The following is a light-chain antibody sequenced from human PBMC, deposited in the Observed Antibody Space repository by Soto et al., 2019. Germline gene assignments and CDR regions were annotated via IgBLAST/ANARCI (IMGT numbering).Light chain of an antibody. V-gene: IGKV3-20*01. J-gene: IGKJ1*01. CDR1: QSVSGSY. CDR3: HHYGSSPWT. CDR2: ATS. Sequence: EIVLTQSPGTLSLSPGERATLSCRASQSVSGSYLAWYQQKYGQAPRLLIYATSRRATGIPDRFSGSWSGTDLPLTISRLEPEDFAVYYCHHYGSSPWTFGQGTTVEIK.